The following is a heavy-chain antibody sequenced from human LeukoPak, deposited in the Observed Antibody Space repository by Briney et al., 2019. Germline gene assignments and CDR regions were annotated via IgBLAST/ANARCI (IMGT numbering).Heavy chain of an antibody. J-gene: IGHJ4*02. Sequence: GGSLRLSCAASGFTFSSYSMNWVRQAPGKGLEWVSFISSSGTYIYYADSMKGRFTISRDNAKNSLYLQMNSLRAEDTAVFYCARNGGNSDFDYWGQGTLVTVSS. V-gene: IGHV3-21*01. CDR3: ARNGGNSDFDY. CDR2: ISSSGTYI. CDR1: GFTFSSYS. D-gene: IGHD4-23*01.